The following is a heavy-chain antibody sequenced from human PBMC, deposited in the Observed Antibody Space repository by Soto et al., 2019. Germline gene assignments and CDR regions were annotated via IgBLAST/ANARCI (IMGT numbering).Heavy chain of an antibody. CDR2: IYHSAST. V-gene: IGHV4-30-2*01. CDR3: ARVPSP. CDR1: GGSISSGGYS. J-gene: IGHJ5*02. Sequence: QLQLQESGSGLVKPSQTLSLTCAVSGGSISSGGYSWGWIRQPPGKGLEWIGYIYHSASTYYNPSRKRRVTISVDRSTDHFSLKLSSVTAADTAVYYCARVPSPWGQGTLVTVSS.